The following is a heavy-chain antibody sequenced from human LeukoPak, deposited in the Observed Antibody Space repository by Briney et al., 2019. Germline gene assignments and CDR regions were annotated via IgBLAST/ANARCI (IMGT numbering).Heavy chain of an antibody. CDR3: ARGPFGTDAFDI. CDR1: GYTFNNYG. Sequence: GASAKVSCKASGYTFNNYGISWVRQAPGQGLEWMGWISTYNGNTYHAQKLQGRVTMTTDTSTTTAYMELRSLRSDDTAVYYCARGPFGTDAFDIWGQGTMVTVSS. D-gene: IGHD3-10*01. V-gene: IGHV1-18*01. J-gene: IGHJ3*02. CDR2: ISTYNGNT.